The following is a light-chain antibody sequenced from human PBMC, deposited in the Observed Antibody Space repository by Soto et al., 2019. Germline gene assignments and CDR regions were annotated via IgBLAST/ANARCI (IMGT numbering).Light chain of an antibody. Sequence: QSALTQPASVSGSPGQSITISCTGSSSDIGRYNYVSWYQQLPGKAPKLIIYEVSNRPSGVSDRFSGSKSGNTASLSISGLQNEDEADYYCGSYTSATTWVFGGGTKVTVL. CDR3: GSYTSATTWV. CDR1: SSDIGRYNY. V-gene: IGLV2-14*03. J-gene: IGLJ3*02. CDR2: EVS.